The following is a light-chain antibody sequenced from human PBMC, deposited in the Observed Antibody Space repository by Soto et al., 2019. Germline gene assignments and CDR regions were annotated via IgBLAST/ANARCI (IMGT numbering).Light chain of an antibody. V-gene: IGLV2-14*01. CDR2: DVS. CDR3: SKKTSRSRV. CDR1: RSDVGGYNY. J-gene: IGLJ1*01. Sequence: QSVLTQPASVSGSPGQSITISCTGTRSDVGGYNYVSWYQQHPGKAPKLMIYDVSNRPSGVSNRFSGSKSGNTASLTISGHQAGDEAYYYRSKKTSRSRVFGTGTK.